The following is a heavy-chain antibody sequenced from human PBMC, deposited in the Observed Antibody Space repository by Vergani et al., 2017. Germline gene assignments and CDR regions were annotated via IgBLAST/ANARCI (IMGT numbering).Heavy chain of an antibody. CDR1: GFRFREHG. J-gene: IGHJ4*02. D-gene: IGHD5-18*01. V-gene: IGHV3-23*01. CDR2: ISGHDHRT. CDR3: AELYGEDGYSPF. Sequence: EVQLLESGGGSVQPGESLRLSCVASGFRFREHGMNWVRQDPGKGLEWVSGISGHDHRTLYADSVKGRFIISRDDSKNTLYLQMSSLRVEDTAIYYCAELYGEDGYSPFWGQGTLVTVSS.